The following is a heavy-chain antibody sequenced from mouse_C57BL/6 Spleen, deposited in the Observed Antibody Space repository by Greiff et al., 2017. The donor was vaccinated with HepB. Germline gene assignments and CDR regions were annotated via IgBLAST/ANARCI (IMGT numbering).Heavy chain of an antibody. D-gene: IGHD1-1*01. CDR2: IDPSDSYT. Sequence: QVQLKQPGAELVRPGTSVKLSCKASGYTFTSYWMHWVKQRPGQGLEWIGVIDPSDSYTNYNQKFKGKATLTVDTSSSTAYMQLSSLTSEDSAVYYCARQGYGGYFDVWGTGTTVTVSS. V-gene: IGHV1-59*01. CDR3: ARQGYGGYFDV. J-gene: IGHJ1*03. CDR1: GYTFTSYW.